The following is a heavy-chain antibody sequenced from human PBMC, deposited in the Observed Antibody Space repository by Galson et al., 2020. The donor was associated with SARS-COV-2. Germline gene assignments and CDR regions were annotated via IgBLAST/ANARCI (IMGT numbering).Heavy chain of an antibody. CDR1: GGSISSGDYY. J-gene: IGHJ1*01. CDR2: IYYSGST. Sequence: SETLSLTCTVSGGSISSGDYYWSWIRQPPGKGLEWIGYIYYSGSTYYNPSLKSRVTISVDTSKNQCSLKLSSVTAADTAVYYCASQYSSSWYAEYFQHCGQGTLVTVSS. V-gene: IGHV4-30-4*01. CDR3: ASQYSSSWYAEYFQH. D-gene: IGHD6-13*01.